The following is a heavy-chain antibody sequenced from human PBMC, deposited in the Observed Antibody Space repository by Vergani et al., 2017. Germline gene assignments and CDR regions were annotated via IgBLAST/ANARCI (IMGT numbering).Heavy chain of an antibody. V-gene: IGHV1-8*02. D-gene: IGHD5/OR15-5a*01. J-gene: IGHJ4*02. CDR3: ARDVTDLPLPDY. Sequence: QVQLVQSGAEVKKPGASVKVSCKASGYTFTSYAMHWVRQAPGQRLEWMGWMNPNSGNTGYAQKFQGRVTMTRNTSISTAYMELSSLRSEDTAVYYCARDVTDLPLPDYWGQGTLVTVSS. CDR2: MNPNSGNT. CDR1: GYTFTSYA.